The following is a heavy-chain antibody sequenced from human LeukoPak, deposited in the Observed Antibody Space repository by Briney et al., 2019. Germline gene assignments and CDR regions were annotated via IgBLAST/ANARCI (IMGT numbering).Heavy chain of an antibody. CDR3: ARDRGKSSPSCQLDY. Sequence: ASVKVSCKASGYTFTTYAMHWVRQAPGQRPEWMGWINAGNGNTKYSQKFQGRVTITRDTSASTAYMELSSLRSEDTAVYYCARDRGKSSPSCQLDYWGQGTLVTVSS. CDR1: GYTFTTYA. V-gene: IGHV1-3*01. J-gene: IGHJ4*02. CDR2: INAGNGNT. D-gene: IGHD2-2*01.